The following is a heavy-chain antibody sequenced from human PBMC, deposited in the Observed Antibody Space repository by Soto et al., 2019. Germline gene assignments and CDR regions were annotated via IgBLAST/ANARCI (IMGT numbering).Heavy chain of an antibody. CDR1: GGSISSSSYY. CDR3: ARRGIVGAATNYDY. Sequence: SETLSLTCTVSGGSISSSSYYWDWIRQPPGKGLEWIGSIYYSGSTYYNPSLKSRVTISVDTSTNQFSLKLSSVTAADTAVYYCARRGIVGAATNYDYWGQGTLVTVS. J-gene: IGHJ4*02. D-gene: IGHD1-26*01. V-gene: IGHV4-39*01. CDR2: IYYSGST.